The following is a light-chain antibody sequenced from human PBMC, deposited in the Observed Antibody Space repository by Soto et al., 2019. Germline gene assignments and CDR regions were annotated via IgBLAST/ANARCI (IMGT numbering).Light chain of an antibody. CDR3: QHYNSYSEA. J-gene: IGKJ1*01. V-gene: IGKV1-5*03. Sequence: DIQMTPSPSTLSGSAGERVTIPVRASQTISSWLSWYQQKPGKAPKLLIYKASTLKSGVPSRFSGSGSGTEFTLTISSLQPDDFATYYCQHYNSYSEAFGQGTKVDNK. CDR1: QTISSW. CDR2: KAS.